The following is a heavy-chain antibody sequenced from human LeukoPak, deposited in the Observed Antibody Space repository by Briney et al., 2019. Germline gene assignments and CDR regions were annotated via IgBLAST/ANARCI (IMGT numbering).Heavy chain of an antibody. D-gene: IGHD2-15*01. J-gene: IGHJ4*02. CDR1: GFTLSNYP. Sequence: PGDSLRLSCVASGFTLSNYPMTWVRQFPGKGLQWVSTIGGSDDTYYADSVKGRFTISRDTSKNTLYLQMHSLGAEDTAVYYCARARVVDRRGYFDYWGQGTLVTASS. CDR2: IGGSDDT. CDR3: ARARVVDRRGYFDY. V-gene: IGHV3-23*01.